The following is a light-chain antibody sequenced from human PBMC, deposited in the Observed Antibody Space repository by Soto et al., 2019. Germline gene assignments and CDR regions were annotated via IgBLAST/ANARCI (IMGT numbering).Light chain of an antibody. Sequence: ENVLTQSPGTLSLSPGERATLSCRSSQSVSSSYLAWYQQKPGQAPRLLIYGASSRATGIPDRFSGSGSGTDFTLTISRLEPEDFAVYYCQQYGSSTPITFGQGTRLEI. J-gene: IGKJ5*01. CDR3: QQYGSSTPIT. CDR2: GAS. CDR1: QSVSSSY. V-gene: IGKV3-20*01.